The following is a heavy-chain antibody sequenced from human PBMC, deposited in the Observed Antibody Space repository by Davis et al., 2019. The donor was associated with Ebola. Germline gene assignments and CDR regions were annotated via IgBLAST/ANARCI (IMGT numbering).Heavy chain of an antibody. V-gene: IGHV3-7*03. J-gene: IGHJ4*02. Sequence: PGGSLRLSCAASGFNFRNFAIHWLRQAPGKWLEWVATMKSDGYVGDWVDSVKGRFSLSRDNTKTTLYLQMNSLRVEKTAVYYCARWRWQQSELIDWGQGTLVTVSS. CDR1: GFNFRNFA. CDR3: ARWRWQQSELID. D-gene: IGHD5-24*01. CDR2: MKSDGYVG.